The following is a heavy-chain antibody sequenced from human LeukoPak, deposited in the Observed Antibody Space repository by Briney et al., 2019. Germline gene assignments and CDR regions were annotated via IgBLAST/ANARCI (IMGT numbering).Heavy chain of an antibody. Sequence: PGGSLRLSSAAPGFTFSSYGMHWVRQAPGKGLEWVAFIRYDGSNKYYADSVKGRFTISRDNSKNTLYLQMNSLRAEDTAVYYCANGKWFDPWGQGTLVTVSS. CDR1: GFTFSSYG. J-gene: IGHJ5*02. CDR2: IRYDGSNK. V-gene: IGHV3-30*02. CDR3: ANGKWFDP. D-gene: IGHD1-26*01.